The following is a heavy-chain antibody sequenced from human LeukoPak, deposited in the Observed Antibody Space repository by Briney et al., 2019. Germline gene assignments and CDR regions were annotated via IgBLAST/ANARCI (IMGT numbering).Heavy chain of an antibody. Sequence: PGGSLRLSCAASGFTFSSYGMHWVRQAPGKGLEWVSLISFSGANTYYADSVKGRFTVSRDNSKDTLYLQMNSLRAEDTAIYYCARDIELSAWGLGTMVTVSS. D-gene: IGHD5-12*01. CDR1: GFTFSSYG. CDR3: ARDIELSA. V-gene: IGHV3-23*01. J-gene: IGHJ3*01. CDR2: ISFSGANT.